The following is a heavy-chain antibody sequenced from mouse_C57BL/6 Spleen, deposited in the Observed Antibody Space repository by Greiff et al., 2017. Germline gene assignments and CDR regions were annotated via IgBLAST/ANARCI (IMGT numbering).Heavy chain of an antibody. V-gene: IGHV1-4*01. D-gene: IGHD2-2*01. CDR3: ARSGGNDPYYAMDD. CDR2: INPSSGYT. CDR1: GYTFTSYT. J-gene: IGHJ4*01. Sequence: VQLQQPGAELARPGASVKLSCKASGYTFTSYTMHWVKQRPGQGLEWIGYINPSSGYTKYNQKFKDKATLTADKSYSTAYMQLSSLTSEDSAVYYCARSGGNDPYYAMDDWGKGTSVTVSS.